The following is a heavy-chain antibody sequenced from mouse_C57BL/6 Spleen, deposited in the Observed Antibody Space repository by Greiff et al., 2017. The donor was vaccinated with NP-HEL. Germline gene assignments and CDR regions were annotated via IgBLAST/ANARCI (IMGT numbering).Heavy chain of an antibody. J-gene: IGHJ3*01. Sequence: QVHVKQSGPGLVAPSQSLSITCTVSGFSLTSYGVDWVRQSPGKGLEWLGVIWGVGSTNYNSALKSRLSISKDNSKSQVFLKMNSLQTDDTAMYYCASGGDGGFAYWGQGTLVTVSA. CDR1: GFSLTSYG. D-gene: IGHD3-3*01. CDR3: ASGGDGGFAY. V-gene: IGHV2-6*01. CDR2: IWGVGST.